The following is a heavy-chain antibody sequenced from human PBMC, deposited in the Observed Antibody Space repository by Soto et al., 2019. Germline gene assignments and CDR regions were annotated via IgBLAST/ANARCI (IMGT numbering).Heavy chain of an antibody. CDR3: ARGGGTRRREYYGMDV. CDR1: GGSISSGGYY. J-gene: IGHJ6*02. CDR2: IYYSGST. D-gene: IGHD3-16*01. Sequence: SETLSLTCTVSGGSISSGGYYWSWIRQHPGKGLECIGNIYYSGSTFYNPSLKSRVTISVDTSKNQFSLKLSSVTAADTAVYYCARGGGTRRREYYGMDVWGQGTTVT. V-gene: IGHV4-31*03.